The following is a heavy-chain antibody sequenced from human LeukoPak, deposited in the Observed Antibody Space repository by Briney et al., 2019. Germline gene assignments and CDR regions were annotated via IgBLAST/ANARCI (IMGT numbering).Heavy chain of an antibody. CDR3: ARAFRYCSSTSCYAREKWFGELYDY. J-gene: IGHJ4*02. CDR1: GGSFSGYY. D-gene: IGHD2-2*01. CDR2: INHSGST. V-gene: IGHV4-34*01. Sequence: SETLSLTCAVYGGSFSGYYWSWIRQPPGKGLEWIGEINHSGSTNYNPSLKSRVTISVDTSKNQFSLKLSSVTAADTAVYYCARAFRYCSSTSCYAREKWFGELYDYWGQGTLVTVSS.